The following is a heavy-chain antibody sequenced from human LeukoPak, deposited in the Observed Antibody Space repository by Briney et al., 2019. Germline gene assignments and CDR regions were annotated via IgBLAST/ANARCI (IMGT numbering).Heavy chain of an antibody. J-gene: IGHJ6*03. CDR2: IYHSGST. V-gene: IGHV4-38-2*02. D-gene: IGHD5-12*01. CDR1: GYSIRSGYY. Sequence: SETLSLTCTVSGYSIRSGYYWGWIRQPPGKGLEWIGSIYHSGSTYYNPSLKSRVTISVDTSKNQFSLKLSSVTAADTAVYYCARDMGGGYAFYYYYMDVWGKGTTVTVSS. CDR3: ARDMGGGYAFYYYYMDV.